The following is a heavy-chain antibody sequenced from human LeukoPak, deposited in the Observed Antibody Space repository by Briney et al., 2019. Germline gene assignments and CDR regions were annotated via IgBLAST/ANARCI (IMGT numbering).Heavy chain of an antibody. V-gene: IGHV3-21*01. Sequence: KPGGSLRRSCAASGFTFSSYSMNWVRQAPGKGLEWVSSISSSSSYIYYADSVKGRFTISRDNAKNSLYLQMNSLRAEDTAVYYCARDRGNYYYGMDVWGQGTTVTVSS. CDR1: GFTFSSYS. J-gene: IGHJ6*02. CDR2: ISSSSSYI. D-gene: IGHD3-10*01. CDR3: ARDRGNYYYGMDV.